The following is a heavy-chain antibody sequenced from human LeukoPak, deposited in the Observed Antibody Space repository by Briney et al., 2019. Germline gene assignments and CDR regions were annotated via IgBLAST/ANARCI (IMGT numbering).Heavy chain of an antibody. D-gene: IGHD4-17*01. J-gene: IGHJ3*02. Sequence: SETLSLTCTVSGGSISSSSYYWGWIRQPPGKGLEWIGSIYYNGSTYYSPSLKSRVTISVDTSKNQFSLKLSSVTAADTAVYYCARLIAPPLDYGDYDDAFDIWGQGTMVTVSS. V-gene: IGHV4-39*01. CDR1: GGSISSSSYY. CDR3: ARLIAPPLDYGDYDDAFDI. CDR2: IYYNGST.